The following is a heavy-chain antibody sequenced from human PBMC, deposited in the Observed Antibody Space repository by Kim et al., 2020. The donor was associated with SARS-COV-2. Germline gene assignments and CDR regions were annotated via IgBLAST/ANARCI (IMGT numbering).Heavy chain of an antibody. CDR2: IYTSGST. D-gene: IGHD3-3*01. CDR1: GGSISSYY. V-gene: IGHV4-4*07. J-gene: IGHJ6*03. Sequence: SETLSLTCTVSGGSISSYYWSWIRQPAGKGLEWIGRIYTSGSTNYNPSLKSRVTMSVDTSKNQFSLKLSSVTAADTAVYYCARDRLYYDFWSGSFDYYYYMDVWGKGTTVTVSS. CDR3: ARDRLYYDFWSGSFDYYYYMDV.